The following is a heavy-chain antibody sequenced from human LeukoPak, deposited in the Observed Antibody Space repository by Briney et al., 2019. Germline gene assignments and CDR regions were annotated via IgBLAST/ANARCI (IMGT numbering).Heavy chain of an antibody. CDR1: GGTFSSYA. D-gene: IGHD3-3*01. V-gene: IGHV1-69*05. Sequence: SVKVSCKASGGTFSSYAISWVRQAPGQGLEWMGGIIPIFGTANYAQKFQGRVTMTTDTSTSTAYMELRSLRSDDTAVYYCARTIDDFWSGYTYYFDYWGQGTLVTVSS. CDR3: ARTIDDFWSGYTYYFDY. J-gene: IGHJ4*02. CDR2: IIPIFGTA.